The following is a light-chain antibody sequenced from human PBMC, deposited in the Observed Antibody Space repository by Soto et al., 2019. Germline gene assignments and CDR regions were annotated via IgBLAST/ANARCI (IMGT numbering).Light chain of an antibody. CDR2: WAS. Sequence: DIVMTQSPDSLAVSLGERATINCKSSQSILYSSNNKNYLTWYQQKPGQPPKLLIYWASTRESGVPDRFSGSCSGTDFTLTISSLQAEDVAVYYCQQSYTTPRTFGQGTKVEIK. J-gene: IGKJ1*01. V-gene: IGKV4-1*01. CDR3: QQSYTTPRT. CDR1: QSILYSSNNKNY.